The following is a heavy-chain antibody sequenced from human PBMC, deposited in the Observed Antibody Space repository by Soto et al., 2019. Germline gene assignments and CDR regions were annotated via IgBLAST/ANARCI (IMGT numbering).Heavy chain of an antibody. J-gene: IGHJ6*02. CDR3: VHGLPSCTNGVCYTENYYYYGMDV. D-gene: IGHD2-8*01. Sequence: QITLKESGPTLVKPTQTLTLTCTFSGFSLSSRGVGVGWIRQPPGKALEWLALIYWDDDKRYSPSLRSRLTITKDTSKNQVVLTMTNMDPVDTATYFCVHGLPSCTNGVCYTENYYYYGMDVWGQGTTVTVSS. V-gene: IGHV2-5*02. CDR2: IYWDDDK. CDR1: GFSLSSRGVG.